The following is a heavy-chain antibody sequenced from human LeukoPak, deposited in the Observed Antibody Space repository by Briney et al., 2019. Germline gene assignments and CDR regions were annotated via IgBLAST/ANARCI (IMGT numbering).Heavy chain of an antibody. CDR3: AKDRVLGATDVFDY. Sequence: GGSLRLSCAASGFTFSGHWMSWVRQAPGKGLEWVANINQGGSDKYYVDSVKGRFTISRDNSKNTLYLQMNSLRAEDTAVYYCAKDRVLGATDVFDYWGQGTLVTVSS. J-gene: IGHJ4*02. D-gene: IGHD1-26*01. CDR2: INQGGSDK. V-gene: IGHV3-7*03. CDR1: GFTFSGHW.